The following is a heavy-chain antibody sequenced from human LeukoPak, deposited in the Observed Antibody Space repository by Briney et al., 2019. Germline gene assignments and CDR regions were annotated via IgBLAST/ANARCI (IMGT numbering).Heavy chain of an antibody. D-gene: IGHD5-18*01. J-gene: IGHJ6*02. CDR3: ARGPPTRFAIYSYGYHYYGMDV. V-gene: IGHV4-39*01. Sequence: SETLSLTCTVSGGSISSSSYYWGWIRQPPGKGLEWIGSIYYSGSTYYNPSLKSRVTISVDTSKNQFSLNLSSVTAADTAVYYCARGPPTRFAIYSYGYHYYGMDVWGQGTTVTVSS. CDR1: GGSISSSSYY. CDR2: IYYSGST.